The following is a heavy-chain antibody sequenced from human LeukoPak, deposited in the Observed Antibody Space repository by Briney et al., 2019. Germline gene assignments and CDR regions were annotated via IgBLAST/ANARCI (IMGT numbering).Heavy chain of an antibody. V-gene: IGHV1-2*02. Sequence: ASVKVSCKASGSTFTGNFIHWVRQAPGQGLGWMGGINTNSGGTDYAPKFKGRVTMTTGTYTRTVYMDLSKLKSADTAVYYCARKKRYSGNDWQADYYYYMDVWGKGTTVTVSS. J-gene: IGHJ6*03. CDR2: INTNSGGT. D-gene: IGHD5-12*01. CDR3: ARKKRYSGNDWQADYYYYMDV. CDR1: GSTFTGNF.